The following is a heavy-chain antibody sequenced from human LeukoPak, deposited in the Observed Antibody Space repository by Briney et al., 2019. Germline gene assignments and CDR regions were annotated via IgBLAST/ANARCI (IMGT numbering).Heavy chain of an antibody. CDR2: IYPGDSDT. D-gene: IGHD3-10*01. J-gene: IGHJ4*02. CDR1: GYSFTSYW. CDR3: VRQDGSAIYYFDY. Sequence: GESLKISCKGSGYSFTSYWIGWVRQMPGKGLEWMGIIYPGDSDTRYSPSFQGQVTISADKSISTAYLQWSALKASDTAIYYCVRQDGSAIYYFDYWGQGTLVTVSS. V-gene: IGHV5-51*01.